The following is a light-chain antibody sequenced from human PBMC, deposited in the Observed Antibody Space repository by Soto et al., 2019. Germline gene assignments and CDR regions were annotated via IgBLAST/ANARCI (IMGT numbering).Light chain of an antibody. Sequence: EIVLTQSPATLSLSPGERATLSCRASQSVSSYLAWYQQKPGQAPRLLIYDASNRATGIPARFSGSGSGTDFTLTISRPEPEDFAVYYCQQRSNWPHTFGQGTKVEIK. J-gene: IGKJ1*01. V-gene: IGKV3-11*01. CDR1: QSVSSY. CDR3: QQRSNWPHT. CDR2: DAS.